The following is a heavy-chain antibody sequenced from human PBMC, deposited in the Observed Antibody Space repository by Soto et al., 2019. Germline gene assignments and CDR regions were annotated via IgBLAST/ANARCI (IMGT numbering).Heavy chain of an antibody. CDR3: ASTYGGYDY. CDR2: IYYSGST. CDR1: GGSVSSGSYY. D-gene: IGHD5-12*01. J-gene: IGHJ4*02. Sequence: NPSETLSLTCTVSGGSVSSGSYYWSWIRQPPGKGLEWIGYIYYSGSTNYNPSLKSRVTISVDTSKNQFSLKLSSVTAADTAVYYCASTYGGYDYWGQGTLVTVSS. V-gene: IGHV4-61*01.